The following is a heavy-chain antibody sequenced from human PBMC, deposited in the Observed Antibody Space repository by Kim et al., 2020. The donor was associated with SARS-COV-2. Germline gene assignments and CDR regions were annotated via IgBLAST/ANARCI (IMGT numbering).Heavy chain of an antibody. V-gene: IGHV5-10-1*01. CDR3: AAQVEWFGELEVPHYYYGMDV. Sequence: GESLKISCKGSGYSFTSYWISWVRQMPGKGLEWMGRIDPSDSYTNYSPSFQGHVTISADKSISTAYLQWSSLKASDTAMYYCAAQVEWFGELEVPHYYYGMDVWGQGTTVTVSS. CDR2: IDPSDSYT. D-gene: IGHD3-10*01. CDR1: GYSFTSYW. J-gene: IGHJ6*02.